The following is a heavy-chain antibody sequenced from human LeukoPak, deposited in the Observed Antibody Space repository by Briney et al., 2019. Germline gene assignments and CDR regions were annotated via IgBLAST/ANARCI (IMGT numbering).Heavy chain of an antibody. V-gene: IGHV3-23*01. J-gene: IGHJ4*02. Sequence: PGGSLRLSCAASGFTFSSYAMSWVRQAPGKGREWVSAISGSGGSTYYADSVKGRFTISRDNSKNTLYLQMNSLRAEDTAVYYCAKVIRARIVGATHDYWGQGTLVTVSS. CDR3: AKVIRARIVGATHDY. CDR1: GFTFSSYA. D-gene: IGHD1-26*01. CDR2: ISGSGGST.